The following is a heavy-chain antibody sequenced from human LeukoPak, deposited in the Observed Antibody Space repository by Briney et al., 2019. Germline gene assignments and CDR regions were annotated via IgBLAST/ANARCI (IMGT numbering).Heavy chain of an antibody. CDR2: IYNTGRT. CDR1: GGSITNYY. CDR3: ARQGELAIDC. V-gene: IGHV4-59*08. D-gene: IGHD1-26*01. J-gene: IGHJ4*02. Sequence: PSETLSLTCSVSGGSITNYYWSWIRQPPGKGLEWIGLIYNTGRTNYNPSLQSRVTMSIDTSKNQFSLKLSSVTAADTAVYYCARQGELAIDCWGQGTLVTVSS.